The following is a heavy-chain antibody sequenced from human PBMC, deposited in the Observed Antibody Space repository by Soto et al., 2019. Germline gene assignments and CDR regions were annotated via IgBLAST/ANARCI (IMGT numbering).Heavy chain of an antibody. CDR2: IGAYNGNT. Sequence: ASVKVSCKASGYTFTSYGISWVRQAPGQGLEWMGWIGAYNGNTNYAQKLRGRVTMTTDTSTSTAYMELRSLRSDDTAVYYCARGYGYCSSTSCPDHFDYWGQGTLVTVSS. D-gene: IGHD2-2*03. J-gene: IGHJ4*02. CDR3: ARGYGYCSSTSCPDHFDY. V-gene: IGHV1-18*01. CDR1: GYTFTSYG.